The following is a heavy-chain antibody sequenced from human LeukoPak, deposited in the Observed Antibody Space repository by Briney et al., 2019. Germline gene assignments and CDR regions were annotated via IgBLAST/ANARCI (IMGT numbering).Heavy chain of an antibody. CDR3: ARILAVAGTTADY. CDR2: INPNSGGT. D-gene: IGHD6-19*01. CDR1: GYTFTGYY. Sequence: ASVKVSCKASGYTFTGYYMHWVRQAPGQGLEWMGRINPNSGGTNYAQKFQGRVTMTRDTSISTAYMELSRLRSDDTAVYYCARILAVAGTTADYWGQGTLVTVSS. J-gene: IGHJ4*02. V-gene: IGHV1-2*06.